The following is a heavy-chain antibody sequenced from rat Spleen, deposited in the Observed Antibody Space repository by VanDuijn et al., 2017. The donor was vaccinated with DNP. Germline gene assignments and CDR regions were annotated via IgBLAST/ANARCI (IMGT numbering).Heavy chain of an antibody. J-gene: IGHJ2*01. CDR3: TRENSGSHYFDY. V-gene: IGHV5-31*01. CDR1: GFTFNNYW. D-gene: IGHD4-3*01. CDR2: ITNTGGST. Sequence: EVQLVESGGGPVQPGRSLKLSCVASGFTFNNYWMTWIRQAPGKGLEWVASITNTGGSTYYPDSVKGRFTISRDNAKSTLYLQMNSLRSEDTATYYCTRENSGSHYFDYWGQGVMVTVSS.